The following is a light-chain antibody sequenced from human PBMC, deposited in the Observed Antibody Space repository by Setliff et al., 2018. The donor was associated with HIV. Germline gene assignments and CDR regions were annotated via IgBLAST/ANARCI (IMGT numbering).Light chain of an antibody. CDR1: TSDVGSYNY. V-gene: IGLV2-11*01. J-gene: IGLJ1*01. CDR2: DVA. CDR3: CSYAGSYTFPYV. Sequence: QSALPQPRSVSGSPGQSVTISCTGTTSDVGSYNYVSWYQQHPGKAPKLMIYDVAKWPSGVPDRFSGSKSGNTASLTISGLQAEDEADYCCCSYAGSYTFPYVFGTGTKVTVL.